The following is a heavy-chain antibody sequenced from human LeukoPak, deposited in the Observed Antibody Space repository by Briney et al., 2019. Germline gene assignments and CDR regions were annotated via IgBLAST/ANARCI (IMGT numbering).Heavy chain of an antibody. CDR3: ARVEGYSGYDSGYNWFDP. V-gene: IGHV3-30-3*01. D-gene: IGHD5-12*01. Sequence: GGSLRLSCAASGFTFSSYAMHWVRQAPGKGLEWVAVISYVGSNKYYADSVKGRFTISRDNSKNTLYLQMNSLRAEDTAVYYCARVEGYSGYDSGYNWFDPWGQGTLVTVSS. CDR2: ISYVGSNK. CDR1: GFTFSSYA. J-gene: IGHJ5*02.